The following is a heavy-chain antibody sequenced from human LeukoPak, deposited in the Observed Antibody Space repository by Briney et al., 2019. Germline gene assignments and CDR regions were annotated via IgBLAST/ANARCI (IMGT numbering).Heavy chain of an antibody. CDR3: AKDVSTGGVEPGYFYGMDV. CDR1: GFTFDDYG. D-gene: IGHD3-16*01. J-gene: IGHJ6*02. V-gene: IGHV3-9*01. Sequence: GGSLRLSCAVSGFTFDDYGMHWVRQAPGKDLEWVSGISWSSGSRGYADSVKGRFTISRDNAKNSLYLQMNSLRPEDTALYYCAKDVSTGGVEPGYFYGMDVWGQGTTVTVSS. CDR2: ISWSSGSR.